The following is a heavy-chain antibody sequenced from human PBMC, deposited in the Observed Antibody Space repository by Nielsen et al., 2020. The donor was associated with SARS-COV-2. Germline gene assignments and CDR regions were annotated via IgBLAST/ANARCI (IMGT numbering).Heavy chain of an antibody. CDR3: AKFPSGDDRMDV. Sequence: SLKISCAASGFTFDDYAMHWVRQAPGKGLEWVSGISWNSGSIGYADSVKGRFTISRDNAKNSLYLQMNSLRAEDTALYYCAKFPSGDDRMDVWGQGTTVTVSS. J-gene: IGHJ6*02. V-gene: IGHV3-9*01. D-gene: IGHD3-10*01. CDR1: GFTFDDYA. CDR2: ISWNSGSI.